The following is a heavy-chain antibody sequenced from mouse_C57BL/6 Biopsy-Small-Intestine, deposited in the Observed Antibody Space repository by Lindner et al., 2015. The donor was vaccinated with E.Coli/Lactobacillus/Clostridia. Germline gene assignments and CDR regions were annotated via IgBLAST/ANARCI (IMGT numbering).Heavy chain of an antibody. V-gene: IGHV1-80*01. J-gene: IGHJ2*01. CDR3: ARGERGDFDY. CDR2: IYPGDGDT. Sequence: VQLQESGAELVKPGASVKISCKASGYAFSSYWMNWVKQRPGKGLEWIGQIYPGDGDTNYNGKFKAKATLTADKSSSTAYMQLSSLTSEDSAVYFCARGERGDFDYWGQGTTLTVSS. CDR1: GYAFSSYW.